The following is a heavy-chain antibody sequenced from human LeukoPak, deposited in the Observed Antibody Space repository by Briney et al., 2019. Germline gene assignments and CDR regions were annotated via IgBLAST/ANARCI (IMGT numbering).Heavy chain of an antibody. Sequence: GASVKVSCKASGYTFTSYAMHWVRQAPGQGLEWMGGIIPIFGTANYAQKFQGRVTITADESTSTAYMELSSLRSEDTAVYYCARGLKVARAAFDIWGQGTMVTVSS. J-gene: IGHJ3*02. CDR2: IIPIFGTA. V-gene: IGHV1-69*13. CDR1: GYTFTSYA. D-gene: IGHD5-12*01. CDR3: ARGLKVARAAFDI.